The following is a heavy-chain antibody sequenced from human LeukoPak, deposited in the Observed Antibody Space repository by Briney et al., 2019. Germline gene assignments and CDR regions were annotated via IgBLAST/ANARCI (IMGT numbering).Heavy chain of an antibody. D-gene: IGHD5-24*01. V-gene: IGHV1-46*01. CDR2: LNPSSGST. J-gene: IGHJ5*02. Sequence: ASVKVSCRASGYTFTNYYMHWVRQAPGQGLEWMGILNPSSGSTAYAQKFQGRVTMTRDTSTSTVYMELSSLRSEDTAVYYCARDEATGWFDPWGQGTLVIVFS. CDR3: ARDEATGWFDP. CDR1: GYTFTNYY.